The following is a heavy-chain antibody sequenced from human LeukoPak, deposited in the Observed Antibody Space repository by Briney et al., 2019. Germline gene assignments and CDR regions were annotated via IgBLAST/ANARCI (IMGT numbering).Heavy chain of an antibody. J-gene: IGHJ6*03. V-gene: IGHV4-39*07. Sequence: SETLSLTCTVSGGSISSSSYYWGWIRQPPGKGLEWIGSIYYSGSTYYNPSLKSRVTISVDTSKNQFSLKLSSVTAADTAVYYCARVTYYDSSGYYPATYYYYYYYMDVWGKGTTVTISS. CDR1: GGSISSSSYY. CDR3: ARVTYYDSSGYYPATYYYYYYYMDV. CDR2: IYYSGST. D-gene: IGHD3-22*01.